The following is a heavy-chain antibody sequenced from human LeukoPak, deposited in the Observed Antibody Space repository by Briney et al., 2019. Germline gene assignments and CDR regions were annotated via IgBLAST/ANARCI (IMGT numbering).Heavy chain of an antibody. J-gene: IGHJ4*02. V-gene: IGHV3-15*01. Sequence: QAGGSLRLSCVASGFSFTDAWMSWVRQAPGKGLEWIGHLKSKGAGGTTDYAAPVKARFTISGDDSKNTLYLQMNSLKTEDTAVYYCTTGNYWGQGTLVTVSS. CDR3: TTGNY. CDR2: LKSKGAGGTT. CDR1: GFSFTDAW.